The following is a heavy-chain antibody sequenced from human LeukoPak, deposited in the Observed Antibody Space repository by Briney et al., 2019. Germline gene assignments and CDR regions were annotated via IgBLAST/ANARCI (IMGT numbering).Heavy chain of an antibody. CDR3: ARDTRLGYCRSTSCYASWFDP. V-gene: IGHV3-21*04. D-gene: IGHD2-2*01. J-gene: IGHJ5*02. CDR1: GFTFSSYS. CDR2: ISSSSSYI. Sequence: GGSLRLSCTASGFTFSSYSMNWVRQAPGKGLEWVSSISSSSSYIYYADSVKGRFTISRDNAKNSLYPQMNSLRTEDTALYYCARDTRLGYCRSTSCYASWFDPWGQGTLVTVSS.